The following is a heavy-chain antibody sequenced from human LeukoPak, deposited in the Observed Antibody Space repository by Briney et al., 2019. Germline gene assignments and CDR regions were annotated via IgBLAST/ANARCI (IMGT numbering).Heavy chain of an antibody. D-gene: IGHD1-26*01. V-gene: IGHV1-69*01. Sequence: EWMGGIIPIFGTANYAQKFQGRVTITADESTSTAYMELSSLRSEDTAVYYCARDSIVAAEYFQHWGQGTLVTVSS. CDR3: ARDSIVAAEYFQH. J-gene: IGHJ1*01. CDR2: IIPIFGTA.